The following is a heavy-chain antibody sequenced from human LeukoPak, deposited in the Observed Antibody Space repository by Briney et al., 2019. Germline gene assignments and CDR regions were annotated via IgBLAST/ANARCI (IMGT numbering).Heavy chain of an antibody. CDR1: GGSFSGYY. CDR2: IYYSGST. CDR3: ARKRWELRGHWFDP. Sequence: SETLSLTCAVYGGSFSGYYWGWIRQPPGKGLEWIGSIYYSGSTYYNPSLKSRVTISVDTSKNQLSLKLSSVTAADTAVHYCARKRWELRGHWFDPWGQGTLVTVSS. V-gene: IGHV4-39*01. J-gene: IGHJ5*02. D-gene: IGHD1-26*01.